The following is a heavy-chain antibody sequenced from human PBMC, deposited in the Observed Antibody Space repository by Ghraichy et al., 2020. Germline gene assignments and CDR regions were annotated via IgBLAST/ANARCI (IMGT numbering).Heavy chain of an antibody. D-gene: IGHD3-10*01. CDR2: IDWDDDK. CDR1: GFSLSTSGMC. CDR3: ARIRLWFGEFGWFDP. Sequence: SGPTLVKPTQTLTLTCTFSGFSLSTSGMCVSWIRQPPGKALEWLALIDWDDDKYYSTSLKTRLTISKDTSKNQVVLTMTNMDPVDTATYYCARIRLWFGEFGWFDPWGQGTLVTVSS. J-gene: IGHJ5*02. V-gene: IGHV2-70*01.